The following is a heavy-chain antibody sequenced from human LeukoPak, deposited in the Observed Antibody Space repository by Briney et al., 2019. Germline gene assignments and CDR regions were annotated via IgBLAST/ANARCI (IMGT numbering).Heavy chain of an antibody. D-gene: IGHD2-21*02. CDR1: GYTFTGYY. CDR3: ARGGGDCHNCFDY. CDR2: INPNSGGT. V-gene: IGHV1-2*03. Sequence: LGASVKVSCKASGYTFTGYYIHWVRQAPGQGLESMGWINPNSGGTNYAQEFQGRVTMTRDTSISTAYMEVSRLRSDDTAVYYCARGGGDCHNCFDYWGQGTLVTVSS. J-gene: IGHJ4*02.